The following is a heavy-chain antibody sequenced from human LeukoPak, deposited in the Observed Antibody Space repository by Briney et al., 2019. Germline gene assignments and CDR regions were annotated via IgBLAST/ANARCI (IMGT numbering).Heavy chain of an antibody. CDR3: ARNAYNYGLDAFDI. D-gene: IGHD5-18*01. CDR2: IWYDGVNT. CDR1: GFTFNKYG. V-gene: IGHV3-33*03. J-gene: IGHJ3*02. Sequence: PGGSLRLSCAASGFTFNKYGMQWVRQAPGKGLEWVAVIWYDGVNTYYADSVKGRFTISRDNPRNTVYLQMNSLRGEDSAVYYCARNAYNYGLDAFDIWGQGTMVTVSS.